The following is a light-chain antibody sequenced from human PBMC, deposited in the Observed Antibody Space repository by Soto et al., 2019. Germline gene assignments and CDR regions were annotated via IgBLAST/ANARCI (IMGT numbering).Light chain of an antibody. CDR1: SSDVGGYNF. CDR3: CSYAGSYTWV. CDR2: DVS. Sequence: QSALTQPRSVSGSPGQSVTISCTGTSSDVGGYNFVSWYQHHPGKAPQLMIYDVSKRPSGVPDRFSGSKSGNTASLTISGLQAEDEAAYYCCSYAGSYTWVFGTGTKVTVL. V-gene: IGLV2-11*01. J-gene: IGLJ1*01.